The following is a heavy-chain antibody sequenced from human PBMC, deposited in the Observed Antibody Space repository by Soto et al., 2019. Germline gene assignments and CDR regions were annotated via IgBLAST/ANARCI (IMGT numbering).Heavy chain of an antibody. CDR1: GGSVSSGSYY. CDR2: IYYSGST. D-gene: IGHD6-19*01. Sequence: PSETLSLTCTVSGGSVSSGSYYWSWIRQPPGKGLEWIGYIYYSGSTNYNPSLKSRVTISVDTSKNQFSLKLSSVTAADTAVYYCARDRPVAGLDYWGQGTLVTVSS. CDR3: ARDRPVAGLDY. V-gene: IGHV4-61*01. J-gene: IGHJ4*02.